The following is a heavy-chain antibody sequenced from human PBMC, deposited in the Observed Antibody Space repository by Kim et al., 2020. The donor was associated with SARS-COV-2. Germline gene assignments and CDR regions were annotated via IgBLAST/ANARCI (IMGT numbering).Heavy chain of an antibody. CDR1: GYTFTSYW. Sequence: GESLKISCQASGYTFTSYWIGWVRQMPGKGLEWMGNVYPGDSDTRYSPSFQGHVTISVDKSISTADLQWSSLKASDTATYFCARGLARSDSYHFDAFDIWGQGALDIV. V-gene: IGHV5-51*01. J-gene: IGHJ3*02. CDR2: VYPGDSDT. CDR3: ARGLARSDSYHFDAFDI. D-gene: IGHD3-16*02.